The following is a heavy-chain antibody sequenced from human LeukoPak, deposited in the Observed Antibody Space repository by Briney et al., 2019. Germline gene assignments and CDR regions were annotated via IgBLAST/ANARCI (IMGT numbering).Heavy chain of an antibody. CDR3: ANELGD. V-gene: IGHV3-30*02. J-gene: IGHJ4*02. D-gene: IGHD4/OR15-4a*01. CDR1: GFTFNNFG. CDR2: IGYEGVHK. Sequence: GGSLRLSCAASGFTFNNFGMHWVRQAPGKGLEWVSFIGYEGVHKYYADSVKGRFTISKDNSEATLYLQMNSLRPEDTAVYYCANELGDWGQGTLVTVSS.